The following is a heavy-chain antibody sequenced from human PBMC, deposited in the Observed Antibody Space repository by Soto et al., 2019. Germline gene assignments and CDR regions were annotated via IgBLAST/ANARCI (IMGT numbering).Heavy chain of an antibody. CDR3: AIYPYSYGYYYYYGMDV. Sequence: GESLNISCKGSGYSFTSYWISWVRQMPGKGLEWMGGIDPSDSYTNYSPSFQGHVTISADKSISTAYLQWSSLKASDTAMYYCAIYPYSYGYYYYYGMDVWGQGTTVTVSS. D-gene: IGHD5-18*01. J-gene: IGHJ6*02. CDR1: GYSFTSYW. V-gene: IGHV5-10-1*01. CDR2: IDPSDSYT.